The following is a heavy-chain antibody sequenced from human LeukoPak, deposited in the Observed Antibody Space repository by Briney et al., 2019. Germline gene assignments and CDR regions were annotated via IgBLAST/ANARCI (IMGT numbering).Heavy chain of an antibody. J-gene: IGHJ4*02. CDR3: ARAFSNTKFDY. D-gene: IGHD2/OR15-2a*01. CDR2: INHSGST. Sequence: SETLSLTCAVYGGSFSGYYWSWIRQPPGKGLEWIGEINHSGSTNYNPSLKSRVSISVDTSKNQFSLKLSSVTAADTAVYYCARAFSNTKFDYWGQGTLVTVSS. CDR1: GGSFSGYY. V-gene: IGHV4-34*09.